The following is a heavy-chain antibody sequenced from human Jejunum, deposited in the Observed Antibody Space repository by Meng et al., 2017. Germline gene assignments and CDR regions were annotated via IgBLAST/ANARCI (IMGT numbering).Heavy chain of an antibody. D-gene: IGHD6-19*01. V-gene: IGHV3-30*03. J-gene: IGHJ4*02. CDR2: ISYDGSNK. Sequence: QVQPVESGGGVVQPGRSLRLSCAASGFTFSSYGMHWVRQAPGKGLEWVAVISYDGSNKYYAGSVKGRFTISRDNSQNTMDLQMNSLRSEDTAVYYCAMIAVAGTGGLDYWGQGTLVTVSS. CDR3: AMIAVAGTGGLDY. CDR1: GFTFSSYG.